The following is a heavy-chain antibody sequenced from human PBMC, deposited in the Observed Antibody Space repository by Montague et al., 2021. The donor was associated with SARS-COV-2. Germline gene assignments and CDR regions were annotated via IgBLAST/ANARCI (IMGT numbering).Heavy chain of an antibody. CDR1: GYSISSGYY. D-gene: IGHD3-10*01. CDR3: ARDCYDYGSGSYQRWFDP. J-gene: IGHJ5*02. V-gene: IGHV4-38-2*02. Sequence: SETLSFTCTVSGYSISSGYYWGWIRQPPGKGLEWIGSIYHSGSTYYNPSLKSRVTISVDTSKNQFSLKLSSVTAADTAVYYCARDCYDYGSGSYQRWFDPWGQGTPGPVSS. CDR2: IYHSGST.